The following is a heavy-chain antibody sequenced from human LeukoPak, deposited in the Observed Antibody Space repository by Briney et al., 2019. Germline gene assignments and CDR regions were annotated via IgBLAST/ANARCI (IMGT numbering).Heavy chain of an antibody. CDR2: IGSRPTTT. CDR1: GFTFSTYE. J-gene: IGHJ3*02. Sequence: EGSLRLSCAGSGFTFSTYEMNWICQAPGKGLEWVSYIGSRPTTTYYAASVRGRFTVSRDNTKNSVYLQMTGLRADDAGVYYCATSGAYEISWAFNIWGQGTMVVVSS. V-gene: IGHV3-48*03. CDR3: ATSGAYEISWAFNI. D-gene: IGHD5-12*01.